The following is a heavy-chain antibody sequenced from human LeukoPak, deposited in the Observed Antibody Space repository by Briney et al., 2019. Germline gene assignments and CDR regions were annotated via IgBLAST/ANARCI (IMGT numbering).Heavy chain of an antibody. V-gene: IGHV3-23*01. CDR3: AQDPRNDY. Sequence: GGSLRLSCAASRFSFSSYAMSWVRQAPGKGLEWVSTITGTGGSTYYADLVRGRFIISRDNSNNTLYLQMNSLRAEDTAVYYCAQDPRNDYWGQGTLVTFSS. D-gene: IGHD1-14*01. CDR1: RFSFSSYA. J-gene: IGHJ4*02. CDR2: ITGTGGST.